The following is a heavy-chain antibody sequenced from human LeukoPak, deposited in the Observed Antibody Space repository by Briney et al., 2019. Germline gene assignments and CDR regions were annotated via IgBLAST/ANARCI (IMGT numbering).Heavy chain of an antibody. J-gene: IGHJ5*02. CDR2: ISYDGSNK. CDR3: AKEDPDSSGWYTGFDP. Sequence: PGGSLRLSCAASGFTFSSYGMHWVRQAPGKGLEWVAVISYDGSNKYYADSVKGRFTISRDNSKNTLYLQMNSLRAEDTAVYYCAKEDPDSSGWYTGFDPWGQGTLVTVSS. V-gene: IGHV3-30*18. CDR1: GFTFSSYG. D-gene: IGHD6-19*01.